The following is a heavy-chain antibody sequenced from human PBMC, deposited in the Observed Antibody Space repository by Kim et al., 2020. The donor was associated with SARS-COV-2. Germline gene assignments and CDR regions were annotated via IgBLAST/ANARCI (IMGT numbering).Heavy chain of an antibody. CDR2: IIPIFGTA. CDR3: ARISSSAGWFDP. D-gene: IGHD6-13*01. V-gene: IGHV1-69*13. CDR1: GGTFSSYA. J-gene: IGHJ5*02. Sequence: SVKVSCKASGGTFSSYAISWVRQAPGQGLEWMGGIIPIFGTANYSQKFQGRVTITADESTSTAYMELSSLRSEDTAVYYCARISSSAGWFDPWGQGTLVTVSS.